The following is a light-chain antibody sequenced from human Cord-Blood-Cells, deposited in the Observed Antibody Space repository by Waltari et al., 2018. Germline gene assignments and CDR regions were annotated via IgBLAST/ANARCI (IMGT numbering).Light chain of an antibody. J-gene: IGLJ7*01. CDR1: SSNIGNNY. CDR2: ENN. CDR3: GTWDSSLSAAV. Sequence: PPSVSAAPGQKVTISCSGSSSNIGNNYVSWYQQLPGTAPKLLIYENNKRPSGIPDRFSGSKSGTSATLGITGLQTGDEADYYCGTWDSSLSAAVFGGGTQLTVL. V-gene: IGLV1-51*02.